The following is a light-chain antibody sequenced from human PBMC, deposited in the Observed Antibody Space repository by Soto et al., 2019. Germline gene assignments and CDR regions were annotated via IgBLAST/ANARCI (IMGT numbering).Light chain of an antibody. Sequence: EIVLTQAPGTLSLSPGERATLSCRASQSVSSTYLAWHQQKPGQAPRLLIYGASNRATGIPDRFSGSGSGTNFTLTISRLEPDDFAVYYCQQYGSSPFTFGPGTKVHIK. J-gene: IGKJ3*01. V-gene: IGKV3-20*01. CDR2: GAS. CDR3: QQYGSSPFT. CDR1: QSVSSTY.